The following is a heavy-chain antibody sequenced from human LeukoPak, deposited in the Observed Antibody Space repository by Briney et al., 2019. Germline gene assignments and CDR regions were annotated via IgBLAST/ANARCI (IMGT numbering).Heavy chain of an antibody. CDR2: IIISGST. CDR1: GGSFSGYY. D-gene: IGHD5-18*01. V-gene: IGHV4-34*01. J-gene: IGHJ6*03. Sequence: PSETLSLTCAVYGGSFSGYYWSWIRQPPGKGLEWIGEIIISGSTNYNPSLKSRVTISVDTSKNQFSLKLSSVTAADTAVYYCARGVGYSYGYRTYYYYYMDVWGKGTTVTVSS. CDR3: ARGVGYSYGYRTYYYYYMDV.